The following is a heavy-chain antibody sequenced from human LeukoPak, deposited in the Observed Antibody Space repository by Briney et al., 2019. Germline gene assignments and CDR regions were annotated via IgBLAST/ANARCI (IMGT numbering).Heavy chain of an antibody. CDR3: ARVTRTWAPRFDY. CDR2: IYYSGST. D-gene: IGHD1-14*01. Sequence: SETLSLTCTVSGGSISSGDYYWSWIRQPPGKGLEWIGYIYYSGSTYYNPSLKGRVTISVDTSKNQFSLKLSSVTAADTAVYYCARVTRTWAPRFDYWGQGTLVTVSS. V-gene: IGHV4-30-4*01. J-gene: IGHJ4*02. CDR1: GGSISSGDYY.